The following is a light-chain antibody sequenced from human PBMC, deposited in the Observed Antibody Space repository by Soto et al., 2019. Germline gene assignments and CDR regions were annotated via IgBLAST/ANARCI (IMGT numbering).Light chain of an antibody. CDR3: QSXDSSLSGVV. CDR1: SSNIGAGYD. V-gene: IGLV1-40*01. Sequence: QAVVTQPPSVSGAPGQRVTISCTGSSSNIGAGYDVHWYQQLPGTAPKLLIYGNSNRPSGVPDRFSGSKSGTSASLAITGXXXXXXXXXXCQSXDSSLSGVVFGGGTKLTVL. J-gene: IGLJ2*01. CDR2: GNS.